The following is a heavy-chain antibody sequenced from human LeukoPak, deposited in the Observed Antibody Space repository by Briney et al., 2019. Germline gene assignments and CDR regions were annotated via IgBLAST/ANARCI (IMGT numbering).Heavy chain of an antibody. D-gene: IGHD2-21*02. V-gene: IGHV5-51*01. Sequence: GESLKISCKASGYSFSTYWTGWVRQMPGKGLEWMGIIYPGDADTRYSPSFQGQVSISADKFISTAYLQWSSLKASDTAVYYCARTRGGDSFDYWGQGTLVAVSS. CDR2: IYPGDADT. CDR3: ARTRGGDSFDY. J-gene: IGHJ4*02. CDR1: GYSFSTYW.